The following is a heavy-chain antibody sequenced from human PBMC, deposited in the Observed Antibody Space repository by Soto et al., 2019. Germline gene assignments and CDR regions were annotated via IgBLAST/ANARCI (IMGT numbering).Heavy chain of an antibody. Sequence: QVQLQESGPGLVKPSQTLSLTCTVSGGSISSGGYYWSWIRQHPGKGLEWIGYIDYRGSTYYNPSLKSQVTKSIDTSKNQFSLKLSSVTAADTAVYYCARVADCSGGSSHPRNNWYFDLWGRGTLVTVSS. V-gene: IGHV4-31*01. CDR1: GGSISSGGYY. CDR3: ARVADCSGGSSHPRNNWYFDL. CDR2: IDYRGST. J-gene: IGHJ2*01. D-gene: IGHD2-15*01.